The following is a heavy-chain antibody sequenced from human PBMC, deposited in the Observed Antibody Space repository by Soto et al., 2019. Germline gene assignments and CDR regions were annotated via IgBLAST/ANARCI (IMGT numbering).Heavy chain of an antibody. CDR3: ARDQGPYCSGGSCYSNAFDI. D-gene: IGHD2-15*01. J-gene: IGHJ3*02. CDR1: GFTFSSYG. Sequence: QVQLVESGGGVVQPGRSLRLSCAASGFTFSSYGMHWVRQAPGKGLEWVAVIWYDGSNKYYADSVKGRFTISRDHSKNTLYLQMNSLRAEDTAVYYCARDQGPYCSGGSCYSNAFDIWGQGTMVTVSS. CDR2: IWYDGSNK. V-gene: IGHV3-33*01.